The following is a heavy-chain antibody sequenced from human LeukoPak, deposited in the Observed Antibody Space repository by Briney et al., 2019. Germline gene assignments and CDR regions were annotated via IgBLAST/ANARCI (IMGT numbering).Heavy chain of an antibody. CDR2: ISGSSTYI. CDR1: GFTFSSYS. CDR3: ASVPGETLKRVIDY. Sequence: PGGSLRLSCAASGFTFSSYSMNWVRQAPGKGLEWVSAISGSSTYIYYADSVKGRFTISRDNAKNSVYLQMNSLRAEDTAVYYCASVPGETLKRVIDYWGRGSLVSDSS. D-gene: IGHD3-10*01. J-gene: IGHJ4*02. V-gene: IGHV3-21*01.